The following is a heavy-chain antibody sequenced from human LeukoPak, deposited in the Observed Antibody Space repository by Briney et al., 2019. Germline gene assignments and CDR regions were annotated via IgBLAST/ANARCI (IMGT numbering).Heavy chain of an antibody. CDR1: GFTFDDYS. CDR3: AKGSRSIAVDNLCDY. CDR2: ISWNSGSI. Sequence: SLRLFCAASGFTFDDYSMHWVRQAPWKGLEWVSGISWNSGSIGYADSVKGRFTISRDNAKNSLYLQMNSLRAEDTAVYYCAKGSRSIAVDNLCDYWGQGSLVTVSS. D-gene: IGHD6-19*01. V-gene: IGHV3-9*01. J-gene: IGHJ4*02.